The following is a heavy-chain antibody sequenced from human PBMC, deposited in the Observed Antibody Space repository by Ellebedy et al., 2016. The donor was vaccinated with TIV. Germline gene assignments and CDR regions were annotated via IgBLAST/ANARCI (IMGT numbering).Heavy chain of an antibody. J-gene: IGHJ4*02. CDR2: ISGSGGST. CDR1: GSTFSSYS. Sequence: GESLKISXAASGSTFSSYSMNWVRQAPGKGLEWVSAISGSGGSTYYADSVKGRFTISRDNSKNTLYLQMNSLRAEDTAVYYCSGCSSTSCYTGWNYWGQGTLVTVSS. V-gene: IGHV3-23*01. CDR3: SGCSSTSCYTGWNY. D-gene: IGHD2-2*02.